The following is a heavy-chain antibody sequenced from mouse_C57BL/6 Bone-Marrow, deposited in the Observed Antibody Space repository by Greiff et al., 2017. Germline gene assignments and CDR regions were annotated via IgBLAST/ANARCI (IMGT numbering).Heavy chain of an antibody. Sequence: EVQLQQSGTVLARPGASVKMSCKTSGYTFTSYWMHWVKQRPGQGLEWIGAIYPGNSDTSYNQKFKGKAKLTAVTSASTAYMELSSLTHEDSAVYYCTCYDYDVGAWFAYWGQGTLVTVSA. CDR1: GYTFTSYW. D-gene: IGHD2-4*01. J-gene: IGHJ3*01. V-gene: IGHV1-5*01. CDR2: IYPGNSDT. CDR3: TCYDYDVGAWFAY.